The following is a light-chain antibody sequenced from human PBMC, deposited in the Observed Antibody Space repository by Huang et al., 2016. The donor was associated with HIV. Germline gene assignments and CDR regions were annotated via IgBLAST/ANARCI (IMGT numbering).Light chain of an antibody. Sequence: IQMTQSPASLSASVRDRVTIPCQASQDIRNYLNWYQQTPGKPPTLLIYGASNLETGVPSRFSGNGAGTDFTITISSLQAEDIATYYWQQYDNLYTFGQGTKLEIK. CDR2: GAS. V-gene: IGKV1-33*01. J-gene: IGKJ2*01. CDR1: QDIRNY. CDR3: QQYDNLYT.